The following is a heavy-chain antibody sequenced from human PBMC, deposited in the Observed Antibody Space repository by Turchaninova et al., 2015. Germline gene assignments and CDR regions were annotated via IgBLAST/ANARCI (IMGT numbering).Heavy chain of an antibody. J-gene: IGHJ4*02. V-gene: IGHV3-21*01. CDR3: ARDFSGWSRDF. Sequence: EVHLVESGGGLVKPGGSLRLSCATSGFDFTPYVMTWVRQAPGKGLEYVSAISTRSTFIYYANSRKGRFTISRDDARSSLYLQMNSRRVEDTAVYYCARDFSGWSRDFWGQGTLVTVSS. CDR2: ISTRSTFI. D-gene: IGHD6-19*01. CDR1: GFDFTPYV.